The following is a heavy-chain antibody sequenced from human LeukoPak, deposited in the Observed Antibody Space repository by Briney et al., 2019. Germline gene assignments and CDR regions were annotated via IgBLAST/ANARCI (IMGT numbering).Heavy chain of an antibody. CDR2: ISGSGGST. J-gene: IGHJ4*02. D-gene: IGHD6-13*01. CDR3: AKELDSGRLYSSSWLPRNFDY. V-gene: IGHV3-23*01. Sequence: GGSLRLSCAASGFTFSSYAMSWVRQAPGKGLEWVSAISGSGGSTYYADSVKGRFTISRDNSKNTLYLQMNSLRAEDTAVYYCAKELDSGRLYSSSWLPRNFDYWGQGTLVTVSS. CDR1: GFTFSSYA.